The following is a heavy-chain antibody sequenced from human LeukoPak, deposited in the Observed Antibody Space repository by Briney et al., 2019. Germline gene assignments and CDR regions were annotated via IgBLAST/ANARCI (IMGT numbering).Heavy chain of an antibody. V-gene: IGHV1-18*01. CDR1: GYTFTSYG. D-gene: IGHD2-15*01. CDR2: ISAYNGNT. Sequence: ASVKVSCKASGYTFTSYGISWVRQAPGQGLEWMGWISAYNGNTNYAQKLQGRVTMTTDTSTSTAYMELRSLRSDDTAVYYCARERYCSGGSCYGGFDPWGQGTLVTVSS. CDR3: ARERYCSGGSCYGGFDP. J-gene: IGHJ5*02.